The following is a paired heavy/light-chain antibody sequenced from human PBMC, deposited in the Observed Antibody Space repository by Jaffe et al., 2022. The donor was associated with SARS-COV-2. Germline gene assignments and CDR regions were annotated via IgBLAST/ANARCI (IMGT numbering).Light chain of an antibody. J-gene: IGLJ1*01. Sequence: SHELTQPPSVSVSPGQTARIICSGDELAKQYSSWYQQKPGQAPVLVIYKDSERPSGIPERFSGSSSGTTVTLTISGIQAEDEADYYCQSADSSGTYPLVFGSGTKVTVL. CDR3: QSADSSGTYPLV. CDR2: KDS. V-gene: IGLV3-25*03. CDR1: ELAKQY.
Heavy chain of an antibody. CDR3: ARHMPRNVTLVRGVNNLPFDY. CDR1: GGSISSSTYY. Sequence: QLQLQESGPGLVKPSETLSLTCTVSGGSISSSTYYWGWIRQPPGKGLEWIGSLDYGGSNYYNPSLKSRVTISLDTSKNQFSLRLSSVTAVDTAVYYCARHMPRNVTLVRGVNNLPFDYWGQGTLVTVSS. CDR2: LDYGGSN. V-gene: IGHV4-39*01. D-gene: IGHD3-10*01. J-gene: IGHJ4*02.